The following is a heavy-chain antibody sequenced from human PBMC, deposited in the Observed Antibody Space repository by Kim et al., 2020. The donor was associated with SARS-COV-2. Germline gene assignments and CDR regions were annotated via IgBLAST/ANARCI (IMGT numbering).Heavy chain of an antibody. CDR3: ARRAQYYYYYGMDV. CDR1: GGSFSGYY. V-gene: IGHV4-34*01. J-gene: IGHJ6*02. Sequence: SETLSLTCAVYGGSFSGYYWSWIRQPPGKGLEWIGEINHSGSTNYNPSLKSRVTISVDTSKNQFSLKLSSVTAADTAVYYCARRAQYYYYYGMDVWGQGTTVTVSS. CDR2: INHSGST.